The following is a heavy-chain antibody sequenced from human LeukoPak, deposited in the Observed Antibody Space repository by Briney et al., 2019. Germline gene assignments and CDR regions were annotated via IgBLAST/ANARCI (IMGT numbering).Heavy chain of an antibody. Sequence: GWSLRLSCAASEFTVSSNYMNWVRQAPGKGLEGVSVIYSGGSTYYADSLKSRFTISRDNSKNTRYLQMITLRAEDTAVYYCAGGARRTHPFDYWGQGTLVTVSS. CDR3: AGGARRTHPFDY. CDR2: IYSGGST. J-gene: IGHJ4*02. CDR1: EFTVSSNY. V-gene: IGHV3-66*01. D-gene: IGHD1-14*01.